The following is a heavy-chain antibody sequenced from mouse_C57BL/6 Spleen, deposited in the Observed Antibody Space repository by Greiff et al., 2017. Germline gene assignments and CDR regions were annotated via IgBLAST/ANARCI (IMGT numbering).Heavy chain of an antibody. CDR3: AIAFLYDGYYVPWFAY. CDR2: IYPGDGDT. V-gene: IGHV1-82*01. CDR1: GYAFSSSW. D-gene: IGHD2-3*01. J-gene: IGHJ3*01. Sequence: QVHVKQSGPELVKPGASVKISCKASGYAFSSSWMNWVKQRPGKGLEWIGRIYPGDGDTNYNGKFKGKATLTADKSSSTSYMQLSSLTSEDSAVYFCAIAFLYDGYYVPWFAYWGQGTLVTVSA.